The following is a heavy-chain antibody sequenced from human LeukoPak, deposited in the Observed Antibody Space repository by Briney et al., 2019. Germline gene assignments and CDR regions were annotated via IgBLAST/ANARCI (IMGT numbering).Heavy chain of an antibody. Sequence: PRGSLRLSCAASGFMFSNYALHWVRQAPGKGLEWVAFIRHDGNDKYYGDSVKGRFVVSRDNSRDTVSLQMNRLSIEDMALYFCVRDTPGYGGDDFVYWGRGTPVTVSS. V-gene: IGHV3-30*02. CDR2: IRHDGNDK. CDR1: GFMFSNYA. J-gene: IGHJ4*02. CDR3: VRDTPGYGGDDFVY. D-gene: IGHD4-23*01.